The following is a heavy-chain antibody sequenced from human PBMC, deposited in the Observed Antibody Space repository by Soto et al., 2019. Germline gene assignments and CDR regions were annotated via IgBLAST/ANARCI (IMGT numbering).Heavy chain of an antibody. V-gene: IGHV4-34*01. D-gene: IGHD3-3*01. CDR2: IKHSGST. J-gene: IGHJ3*02. CDR1: GGSFGGYY. Sequence: SETLSLSCAGYGGSFGGYYWSWIRQPPGKGLEGIGEIKHSGSTNCNPSLKSRVTISVETSKNQFSLKLSSVTAGDRAVSYCARGGYYYDFWSGYNCDAFDIWGRGTMVT. CDR3: ARGGYYYDFWSGYNCDAFDI.